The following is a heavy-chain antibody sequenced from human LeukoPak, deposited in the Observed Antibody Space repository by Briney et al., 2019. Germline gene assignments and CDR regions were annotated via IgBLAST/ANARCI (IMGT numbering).Heavy chain of an antibody. CDR2: INHSGST. V-gene: IGHV4-34*01. CDR3: ARGGGERGYYFDY. D-gene: IGHD3-16*01. Sequence: SETLSLTCAVYGGSFSGYYWSWIRQPPGKGLEWVGEINHSGSTDYNPSLKSRVTISVDTSKSQFSLKLSSVTAADTAVYYCARGGGERGYYFDYWGQGTLVTVSS. CDR1: GGSFSGYY. J-gene: IGHJ4*02.